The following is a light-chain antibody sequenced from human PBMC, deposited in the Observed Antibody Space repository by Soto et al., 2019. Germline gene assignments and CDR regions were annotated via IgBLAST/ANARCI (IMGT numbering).Light chain of an antibody. Sequence: EVVLTQSPATLSVSPGDRATLSCRASQSVSRNLAWYQQKGGQAPRLLIYGASTRATGIPARFSGSGSGTEFTLTISSLQSEDFAVYYCQQYNNWPSWTFGQGTKVEIK. CDR2: GAS. J-gene: IGKJ1*01. V-gene: IGKV3-15*01. CDR1: QSVSRN. CDR3: QQYNNWPSWT.